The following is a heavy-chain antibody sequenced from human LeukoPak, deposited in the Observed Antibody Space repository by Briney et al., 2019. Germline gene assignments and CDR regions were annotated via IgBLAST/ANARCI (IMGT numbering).Heavy chain of an antibody. J-gene: IGHJ5*02. Sequence: PSQTLAITYTVSDGSISNYYWSWIRQSPGKRLEWIGEINHSGSTTYNPSLKSRVTISVDTSKNHFSLNLSSVTAADTAVYYCARVLSYCNGGRCSTYNWFDPWGQGTLVTGSS. CDR3: ARVLSYCNGGRCSTYNWFDP. D-gene: IGHD2-15*01. V-gene: IGHV4-34*01. CDR2: INHSGST. CDR1: DGSISNYY.